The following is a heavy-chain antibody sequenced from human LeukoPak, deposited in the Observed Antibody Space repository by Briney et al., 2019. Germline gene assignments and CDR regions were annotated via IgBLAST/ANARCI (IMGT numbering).Heavy chain of an antibody. CDR2: IYYSGST. Sequence: SETLSLTCTVSGGSISSGSYYWSWIRQHPGKGLEWIGYIYYSGSTYYNPSLKSRVTISVDTSKNQFSLKLSSVTAADTAVYYCARDRWDYYDSSGYEDYYYYYYMDVWGKGTTVTVSS. V-gene: IGHV4-31*03. D-gene: IGHD3-22*01. CDR3: ARDRWDYYDSSGYEDYYYYYYMDV. CDR1: GGSISSGSYY. J-gene: IGHJ6*03.